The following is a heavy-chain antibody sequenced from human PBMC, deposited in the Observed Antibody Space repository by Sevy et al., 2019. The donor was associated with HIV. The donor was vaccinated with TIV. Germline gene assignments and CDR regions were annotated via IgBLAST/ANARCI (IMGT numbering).Heavy chain of an antibody. CDR1: GYTFTTYN. V-gene: IGHV1-18*01. CDR2: MSPYNGNK. D-gene: IGHD2-2*01. CDR3: ARGSSIWYDY. Sequence: ASVKVSCKASGYTFTTYNIVWVRQAPGQGLEWLAWMSPYNGNKNYAQRVQRRVTMTTDTFTDTAFLELRSLKFDDTAVYYCARGSSIWYDYWGQGTLVTVSS. J-gene: IGHJ4*02.